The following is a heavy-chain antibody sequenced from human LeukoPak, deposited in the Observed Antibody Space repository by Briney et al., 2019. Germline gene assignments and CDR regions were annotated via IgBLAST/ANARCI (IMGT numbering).Heavy chain of an antibody. CDR2: VKTKADGGTT. CDR1: GFTFSSAW. Sequence: GGSLRLSCAASGFTFSSAWMSWVRQAPGKGLEWGGRVKTKADGGTTEYAAPVKGRFTISRDDSKNTLDLQMNSLKTEDTGMYYCVTDVPYPAPQIDFWGQGTLVTVSS. J-gene: IGHJ4*02. D-gene: IGHD2-2*01. CDR3: VTDVPYPAPQIDF. V-gene: IGHV3-15*01.